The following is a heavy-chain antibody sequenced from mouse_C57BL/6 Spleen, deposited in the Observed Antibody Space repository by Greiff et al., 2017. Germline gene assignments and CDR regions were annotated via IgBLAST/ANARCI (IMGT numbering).Heavy chain of an antibody. CDR1: GFSLTSYG. V-gene: IGHV2-2*01. D-gene: IGHD2-12*01. CDR3: ASLYSPYWYFDV. J-gene: IGHJ1*03. CDR2: IWSGGST. Sequence: QVQLQQSGPGLVQPSQSLSITCTVSGFSLTSYGVHWVRQSPGKGLEWLGVIWSGGSTDYNAAFISRLSISKDNSKSQVFFKMNSLQADDTAIYYCASLYSPYWYFDVWGTGTTVTVSS.